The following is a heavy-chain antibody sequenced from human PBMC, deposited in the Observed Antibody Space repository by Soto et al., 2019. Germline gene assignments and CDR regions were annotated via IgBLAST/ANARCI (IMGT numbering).Heavy chain of an antibody. CDR3: ASDPGAADPWYFDY. D-gene: IGHD6-13*01. CDR1: GFTFSSYS. V-gene: IGHV3-21*01. CDR2: ISSSSSYI. Sequence: EVQLVESGGGLVKPGGSLRLSCAASGFTFSSYSMNWVRQAPGKGLEWVSSISSSSSYIYYADSVKGRFTISRDNAKNSLYLQMNSLRAEDTAVYYCASDPGAADPWYFDYWGQGTLVTVSS. J-gene: IGHJ4*02.